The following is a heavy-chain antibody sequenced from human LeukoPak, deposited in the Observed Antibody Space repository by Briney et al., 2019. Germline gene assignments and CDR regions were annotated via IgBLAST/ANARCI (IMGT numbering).Heavy chain of an antibody. CDR3: SRSAYYDGSGNYYDY. J-gene: IGHJ4*02. V-gene: IGHV3-74*01. CDR1: GFTFSIYW. D-gene: IGHD3-22*01. Sequence: GGSLRLSCAASGFTFSIYWMHWVREAPGKGLVWVSRISDGGSTTTYADTVKGRFTISRDNAKNTLYLQMNGLRAEDTAVYYCSRSAYYDGSGNYYDYWGQGTLVTVSS. CDR2: ISDGGSTT.